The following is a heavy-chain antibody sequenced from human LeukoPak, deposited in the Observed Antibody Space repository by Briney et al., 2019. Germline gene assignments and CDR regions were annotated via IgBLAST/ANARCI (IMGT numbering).Heavy chain of an antibody. CDR3: ARQGLDSGSSYWYFGL. V-gene: IGHV4-39*07. Sequence: SETLSLTCTVSGGSISSSSYYWGWIRQPPGKGLEWIGSIYYSGSTYYNPSLKSRVTISVDTSKNQFSLKLSSVTAADTAVYYCARQGLDSGSSYWYFGLWGRGTLVTVSS. J-gene: IGHJ2*01. CDR1: GGSISSSSYY. CDR2: IYYSGST. D-gene: IGHD3-10*01.